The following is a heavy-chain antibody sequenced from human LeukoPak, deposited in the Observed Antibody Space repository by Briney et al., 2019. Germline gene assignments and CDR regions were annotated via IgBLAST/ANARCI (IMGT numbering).Heavy chain of an antibody. Sequence: PGGSLRLSCAASGFTFSSYAMSWVRQAPGKGLEWVSAISGSGGSTYHADSVKGRFTTSRDNSKNTLYLQMNSLGAEDPAVYYCAKASSNHPYYYYYMDVWGIGTTVTVSS. CDR3: AKASSNHPYYYYYMDV. V-gene: IGHV3-23*01. CDR1: GFTFSSYA. J-gene: IGHJ6*03. CDR2: ISGSGGST. D-gene: IGHD4-11*01.